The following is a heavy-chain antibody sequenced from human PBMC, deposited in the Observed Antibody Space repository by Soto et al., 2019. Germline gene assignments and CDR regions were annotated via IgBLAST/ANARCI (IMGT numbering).Heavy chain of an antibody. V-gene: IGHV3-33*01. J-gene: IGHJ6*02. D-gene: IGHD5-12*01. Sequence: GGSLRLSCAASGFTFSSYGMHWVRQAPGKGLEWVAVIWYDGSNKYYADSVKGRFTISRDNSKNTLYLQMNSLRAEDTAVYYCARGRSGYAFVDVWGQGTTVTVSS. CDR3: ARGRSGYAFVDV. CDR2: IWYDGSNK. CDR1: GFTFSSYG.